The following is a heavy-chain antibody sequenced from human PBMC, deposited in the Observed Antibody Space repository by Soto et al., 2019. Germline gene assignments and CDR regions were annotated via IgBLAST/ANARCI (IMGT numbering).Heavy chain of an antibody. CDR1: GFTFSSYA. D-gene: IGHD3-22*01. CDR3: AKAFYLYYYDSSGYYQPPWFDP. J-gene: IGHJ5*02. Sequence: GSLRLSCAASGFTFSSYAMSWVRQAPGKGLEWVSAISGSGGSTYYADSVKGRFTISRDNSKNTLYLQMNSLRAEDTAVYYCAKAFYLYYYDSSGYYQPPWFDPWGQGTLVTVSS. V-gene: IGHV3-23*01. CDR2: ISGSGGST.